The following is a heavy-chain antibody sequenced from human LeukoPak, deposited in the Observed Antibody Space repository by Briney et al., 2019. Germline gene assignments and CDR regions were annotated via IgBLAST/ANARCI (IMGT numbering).Heavy chain of an antibody. D-gene: IGHD3-3*01. J-gene: IGHJ3*02. Sequence: ASVKVSCKASGYTFTAYYMHWVRQAPEQGLEWMGWINPIIGGTNYAQRFQGRVTMTRDTSIRTAYMELSRLRSDDTAVYYCARDLEWLYPGGAFDIWGQGTMVTVSS. CDR3: ARDLEWLYPGGAFDI. CDR2: INPIIGGT. V-gene: IGHV1-2*02. CDR1: GYTFTAYY.